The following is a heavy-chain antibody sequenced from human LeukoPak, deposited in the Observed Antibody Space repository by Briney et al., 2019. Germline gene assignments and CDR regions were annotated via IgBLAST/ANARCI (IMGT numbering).Heavy chain of an antibody. J-gene: IGHJ4*02. CDR3: ARGLRYGDY. Sequence: GGSLRLSCAASGFTFSSYEMNWVRQAPGKGLEWASYISSSGSTMYYADSVKGRFTISRDNAKNSLYLQMNSLRAEDTAVYYCARGLRYGDYWGQGTLVTVSS. CDR1: GFTFSSYE. D-gene: IGHD3-9*01. V-gene: IGHV3-48*03. CDR2: ISSSGSTM.